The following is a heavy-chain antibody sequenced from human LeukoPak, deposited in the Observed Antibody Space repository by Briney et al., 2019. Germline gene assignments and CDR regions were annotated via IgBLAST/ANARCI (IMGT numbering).Heavy chain of an antibody. D-gene: IGHD3-22*01. J-gene: IGHJ4*02. CDR3: AKPGARSRYYDSSGYSR. Sequence: GGSLRLSCAASGFIFSSYAMSWVRQGPGKGLEWVSSISESGDSTYYADSVKGRFTIFRDNSKNTLYLQMNSLRAEDTAVYYCAKPGARSRYYDSSGYSRWGQGTLVTVSS. V-gene: IGHV3-23*01. CDR1: GFIFSSYA. CDR2: ISESGDST.